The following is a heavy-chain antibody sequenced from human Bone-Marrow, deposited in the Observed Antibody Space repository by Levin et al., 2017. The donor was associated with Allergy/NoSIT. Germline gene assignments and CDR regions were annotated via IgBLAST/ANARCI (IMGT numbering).Heavy chain of an antibody. J-gene: IGHJ6*02. V-gene: IGHV3-33*01. CDR2: IWYDGSNK. CDR3: ARDYIAAATYYYYGMDV. Sequence: GGSLRLSCAASGFTFSSYGMHWVRQAPGKGLEWVAVIWYDGSNKYYADSVKGRFTISRDNSKNTLYLQMNSLRAEDTAVYYCARDYIAAATYYYYGMDVWGQGTTVTVSS. D-gene: IGHD6-13*01. CDR1: GFTFSSYG.